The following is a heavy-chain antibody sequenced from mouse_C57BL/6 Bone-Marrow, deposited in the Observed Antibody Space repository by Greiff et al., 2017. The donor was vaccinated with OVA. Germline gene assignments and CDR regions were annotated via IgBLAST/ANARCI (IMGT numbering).Heavy chain of an antibody. V-gene: IGHV5-4*01. D-gene: IGHD1-1*01. CDR2: ISDGGSYT. J-gene: IGHJ2*01. CDR1: GFTFSSYA. Sequence: EVQRVESGGGLVKPGGSLKLSCAASGFTFSSYAMSWVRQTPEKRLEWVATISDGGSYTYYPDNVKGRFTISRDNAKNNMYLQMSHLKSEDTAMYYCARDLRRYFDYWGQGTTLTVSS. CDR3: ARDLRRYFDY.